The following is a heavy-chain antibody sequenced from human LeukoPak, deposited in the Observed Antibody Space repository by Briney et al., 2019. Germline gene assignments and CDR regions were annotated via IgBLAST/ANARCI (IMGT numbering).Heavy chain of an antibody. Sequence: SETLSLTCTVSGGSISSYYWSWIRQPPGKGLEWIGYIYYSGSTNYNPSLKSRVTISVETSKNQFSLKLSSVTAADTAVYYCARVGVGYYDSSGYYRPDAFDIWGQGTMVTVSS. CDR3: ARVGVGYYDSSGYYRPDAFDI. V-gene: IGHV4-59*01. J-gene: IGHJ3*02. CDR1: GGSISSYY. CDR2: IYYSGST. D-gene: IGHD3-22*01.